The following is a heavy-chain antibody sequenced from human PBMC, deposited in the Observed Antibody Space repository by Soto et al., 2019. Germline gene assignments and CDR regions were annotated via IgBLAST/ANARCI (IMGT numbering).Heavy chain of an antibody. CDR3: DRGHSRSWYAY. D-gene: IGHD6-13*01. V-gene: IGHV1-18*04. J-gene: IGHJ4*02. CDR2: IRGYNGNT. CDR1: GYTFTGDG. Sequence: ASVNGCRKASGYTFTGDGISWSRQAPVQGLEWIGWIRGYNGNTNYAQKLQGRVTMTTDTSTSTAYMEPRSLRSEETGVDYCDRGHSRSWYAYGCQGTLVNVPS.